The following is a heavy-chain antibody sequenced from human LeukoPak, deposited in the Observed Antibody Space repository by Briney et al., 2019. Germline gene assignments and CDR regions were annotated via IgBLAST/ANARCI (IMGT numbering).Heavy chain of an antibody. Sequence: PGGSLRLSCAASGFTFSSYAMHWVRQAPGKGLEWVAVISYDGSNKYYADSVKGRFTISRDNSKNTLYLQMNSLRAEDTAVYYCARTSQLTTGLTGWFDPWGQGTLVTVSS. V-gene: IGHV3-30-3*01. CDR1: GFTFSSYA. D-gene: IGHD1-1*01. CDR3: ARTSQLTTGLTGWFDP. J-gene: IGHJ5*02. CDR2: ISYDGSNK.